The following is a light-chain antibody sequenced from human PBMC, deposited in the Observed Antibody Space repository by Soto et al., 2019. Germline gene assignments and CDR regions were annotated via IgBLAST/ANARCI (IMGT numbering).Light chain of an antibody. J-gene: IGLJ2*01. CDR1: SSDVGGYNY. Sequence: QSALTQPPSASGSPGQSVTISCTGTSSDVGGYNYFSWYQQHPGKAPKLMIYDVSKRPSGVPDRFSGSKSGNTASLTVSGLQAEDEADYYCSSYAGSTVVFGGGTKLTVL. V-gene: IGLV2-8*01. CDR2: DVS. CDR3: SSYAGSTVV.